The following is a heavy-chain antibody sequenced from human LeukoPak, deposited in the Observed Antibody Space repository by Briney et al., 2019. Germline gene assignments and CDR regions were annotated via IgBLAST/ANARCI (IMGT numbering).Heavy chain of an antibody. V-gene: IGHV4-59*01. J-gene: IGHJ5*01. CDR2: ISYSGGT. Sequence: SETLSLTCTVSGGPISTYYWSWIRQPPGKRLEWIGYISYSGGTNYNPSLKSRVTISVDTSKNQFSLKLTSVPAADTALYYCARADDRSGYFGGRFDSWGQGTLVTVSS. CDR1: GGPISTYY. D-gene: IGHD3-22*01. CDR3: ARADDRSGYFGGRFDS.